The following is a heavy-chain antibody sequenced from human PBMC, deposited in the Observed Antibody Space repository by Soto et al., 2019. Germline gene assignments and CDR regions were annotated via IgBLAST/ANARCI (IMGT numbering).Heavy chain of an antibody. CDR2: INSNGGNT. J-gene: IGHJ6*02. CDR1: GFTFSSYA. CDR3: ARRIPFGYGMDV. Sequence: EVQLVESGGGLVQPGGSLRLSCAASGFTFSSYAMHWVRQAPGKGLEYVSVINSNGGNTDYARSVKGRFTISRDNSKNTRYLQMGSLRAEDMAVYYCARRIPFGYGMDVWGQGTTVTVSS. D-gene: IGHD2-21*01. V-gene: IGHV3-64*01.